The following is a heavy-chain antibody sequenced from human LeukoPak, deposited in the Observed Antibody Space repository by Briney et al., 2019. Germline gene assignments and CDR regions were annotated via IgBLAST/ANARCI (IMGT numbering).Heavy chain of an antibody. J-gene: IGHJ3*02. CDR3: ARQSDSSGFDAFDI. CDR2: IYPCDSDT. V-gene: IGHV5-51*01. Sequence: GEPLKISCKGSGYDFPSYWNGRVRQIPWTGLWWVGIIYPCDSDTRYSPSFQGQVTISADKSISTAYLQWSSLKASDTAMYYCARQSDSSGFDAFDIWGQGTMVTVSS. D-gene: IGHD6-19*01. CDR1: GYDFPSYW.